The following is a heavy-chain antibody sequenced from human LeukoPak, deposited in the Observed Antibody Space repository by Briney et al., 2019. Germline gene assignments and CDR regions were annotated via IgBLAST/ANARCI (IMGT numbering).Heavy chain of an antibody. CDR1: GFGVSGYY. D-gene: IGHD3-16*01. V-gene: IGHV3-53*04. CDR2: IYSDGST. Sequence: GGSLRLSCAASGFGVSGYYMSWVRRAPGKGLEWVSVIYSDGSTFYADSVKGRFTISRHNSKNTLDLQMNSLRPDDTAVYYCARAVGEGWVDYWGQGTLVTVSS. CDR3: ARAVGEGWVDY. J-gene: IGHJ4*02.